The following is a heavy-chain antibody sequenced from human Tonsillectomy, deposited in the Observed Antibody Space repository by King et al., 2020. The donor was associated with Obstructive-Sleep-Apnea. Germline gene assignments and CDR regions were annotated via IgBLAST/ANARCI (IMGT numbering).Heavy chain of an antibody. Sequence: VQLVESGGGLVQPGRSLRLSCGASGFNFDDYAMHWVRQAPGKGLEWVSGISWNRGRIGYADSVKGRFTISRDNAKNCLYLQMNSLRVEDTAFYYCAKDKAANYYYGMDVWGQGTTVTVSS. CDR3: AKDKAANYYYGMDV. CDR1: GFNFDDYA. J-gene: IGHJ6*02. V-gene: IGHV3-9*01. CDR2: ISWNRGRI. D-gene: IGHD2-15*01.